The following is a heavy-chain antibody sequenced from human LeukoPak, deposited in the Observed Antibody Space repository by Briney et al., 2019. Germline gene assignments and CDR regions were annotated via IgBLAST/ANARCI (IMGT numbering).Heavy chain of an antibody. CDR3: TTDGYSGYDSLAPY. CDR2: IKSKTDGGTT. D-gene: IGHD5-12*01. V-gene: IGHV3-15*01. CDR1: GFTFSNAW. Sequence: PGGSLRLSCAASGFTFSNAWMSWVRQAPGKGLEWVGRIKSKTDGGTTDYAAPVKGRFTISRDDSKNTLYLQMNSVKTEDTAVYYCTTDGYSGYDSLAPYWGQGTLVTVSS. J-gene: IGHJ4*02.